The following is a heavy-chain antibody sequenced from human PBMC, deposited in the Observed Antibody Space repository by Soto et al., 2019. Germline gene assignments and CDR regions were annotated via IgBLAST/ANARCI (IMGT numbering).Heavy chain of an antibody. V-gene: IGHV6-1*01. J-gene: IGHJ6*03. CDR3: AGTTSHQWYYMDV. CDR1: GDSVSSNSAA. Sequence: SQTLSLTCAISGDSVSSNSAAWNWIRLSPSRGLEWLARTYYRSSCFNVYAVSVGSHITLNPDSSHHQFSLQLTSVTAEYTAVYYCAGTTSHQWYYMDVWGKGTTVTVSS. D-gene: IGHD1-7*01. CDR2: TYYRSSCFN.